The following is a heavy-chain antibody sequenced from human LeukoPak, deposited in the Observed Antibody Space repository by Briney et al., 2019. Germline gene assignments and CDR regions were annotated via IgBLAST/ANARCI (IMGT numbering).Heavy chain of an antibody. CDR2: ISAYNGNT. CDR3: AGATDYYDSSGYPFDP. D-gene: IGHD3-22*01. J-gene: IGHJ5*02. V-gene: IGHV1-18*01. Sequence: GASVKASCKASGYTFTSYGISWVRQAPGQGLEWMGWISAYNGNTNYAQKLQGRVTMTTDTSTSTAYMELRSLRSDDTAVYYCAGATDYYDSSGYPFDPWGQGTLVTVSS. CDR1: GYTFTSYG.